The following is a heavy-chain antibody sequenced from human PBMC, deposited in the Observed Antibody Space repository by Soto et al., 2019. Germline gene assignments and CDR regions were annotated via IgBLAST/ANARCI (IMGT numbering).Heavy chain of an antibody. J-gene: IGHJ4*02. Sequence: QVQLVESGGGLVKPGGSLRLSCAASGFTFSDYYMSWIRQAPGKGLECISYISSSSRYTNYADSVKGRFTISRDNAKNSLYLQMNSLRAEDTAVYYCASSQRGYSYGYNYWRQGTLVTVSS. CDR1: GFTFSDYY. V-gene: IGHV3-11*05. CDR2: ISSSSRYT. CDR3: ASSQRGYSYGYNY. D-gene: IGHD5-18*01.